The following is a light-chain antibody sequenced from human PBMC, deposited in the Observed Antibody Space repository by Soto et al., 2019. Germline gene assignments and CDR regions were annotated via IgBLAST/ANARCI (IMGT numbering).Light chain of an antibody. CDR3: HHYVGSPWA. CDR2: GAS. J-gene: IGKJ1*01. V-gene: IGKV3-20*01. CDR1: QSVNRC. Sequence: EIVLTQSPGTLSLSPGERATLSCRASQSVNRCLAWFQQKPGQVPRLLIYGASNRATGIPDRFSGSGSETDFTLTITRLEPEDFAVYYCHHYVGSPWAFGQGTKVENK.